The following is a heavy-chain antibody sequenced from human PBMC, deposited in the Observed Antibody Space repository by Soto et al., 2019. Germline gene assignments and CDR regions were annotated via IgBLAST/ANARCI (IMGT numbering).Heavy chain of an antibody. D-gene: IGHD2-21*01. CDR2: IIPIFGTA. CDR3: ARDGYSAGDLSANAFDI. Sequence: QVQLVQSGAEVKKPGSSVKVSCKASGGTFSSYAISWVRQAPGQGLEWMGGIIPIFGTANYAQKFQGRVTITADKSTSTDYMELSSLRSEDTAVYYCARDGYSAGDLSANAFDIWGKGTMVTVSS. J-gene: IGHJ3*02. CDR1: GGTFSSYA. V-gene: IGHV1-69*06.